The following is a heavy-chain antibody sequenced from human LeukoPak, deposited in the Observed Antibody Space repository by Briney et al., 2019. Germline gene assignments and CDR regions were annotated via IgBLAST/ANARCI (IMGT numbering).Heavy chain of an antibody. J-gene: IGHJ4*02. Sequence: PSQTLSLTCAVSGGSISSGGYSWSWIRQPPGKGLEWIGYIYHNGNTYYSPSLKCRVTIPVDRSKNQLSLKLSSVTAADTAMYYCASGGYSYGFDYWGQGTLVTVSS. V-gene: IGHV4-30-2*01. CDR2: IYHNGNT. CDR3: ASGGYSYGFDY. D-gene: IGHD5-18*01. CDR1: GGSISSGGYS.